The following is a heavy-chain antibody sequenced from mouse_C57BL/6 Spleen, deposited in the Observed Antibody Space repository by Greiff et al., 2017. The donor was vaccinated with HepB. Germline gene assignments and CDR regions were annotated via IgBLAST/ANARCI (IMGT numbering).Heavy chain of an antibody. CDR2: IYPGDGDT. D-gene: IGHD1-1*01. J-gene: IGHJ4*01. V-gene: IGHV1-82*01. CDR1: GYAFSSSW. Sequence: QVQLQQSGPELVKPGASVKISCKASGYAFSSSWMNWVKQRPGKGLEWIGRIYPGDGDTNYNGKFKGKATLTADKSSSTAYMQLSSLTSEDSAVYCCARSNYYVTSYYAMDYWGQGTSVTVSS. CDR3: ARSNYYVTSYYAMDY.